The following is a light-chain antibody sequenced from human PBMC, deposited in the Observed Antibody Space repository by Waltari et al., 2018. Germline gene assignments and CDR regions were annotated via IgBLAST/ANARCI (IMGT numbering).Light chain of an antibody. J-gene: IGLJ7*01. Sequence: QSVLTQPPSVSGAPGQRVTISCTGSRSNIGGYYVQWYQQLPGTAPKLLIYENNKRPSGVSDRFSGSQSGTSASLTITGLQSEDEADYYCQSYDSTLGDVLFGGGTRLTLL. CDR2: ENN. CDR1: RSNIGGYY. CDR3: QSYDSTLGDVL. V-gene: IGLV1-40*01.